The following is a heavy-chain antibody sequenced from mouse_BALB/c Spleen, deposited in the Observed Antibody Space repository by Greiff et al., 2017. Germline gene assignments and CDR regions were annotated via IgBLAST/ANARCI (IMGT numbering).Heavy chain of an antibody. D-gene: IGHD1-1*01. CDR2: IWGGGST. Sequence: VQGVESGPGLVAPSQSLSITCTVSGFSLSRYSVHWVRPPPGKGLEWLGMIWGGGSTDYNSALKSRLSISKDNSKSQVFLKMNSLQTDDTAMDYCARKETVVARGYAMDDWGQGTSVTVSS. V-gene: IGHV2-6-4*01. CDR1: GFSLSRYS. CDR3: ARKETVVARGYAMDD. J-gene: IGHJ4*01.